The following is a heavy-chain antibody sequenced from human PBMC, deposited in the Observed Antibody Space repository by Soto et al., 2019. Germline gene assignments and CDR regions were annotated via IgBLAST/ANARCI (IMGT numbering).Heavy chain of an antibody. CDR2: IYYTGST. J-gene: IGHJ4*02. V-gene: IGHV4-59*01. Sequence: SETLSLTCNVSGGSISSYYWSWIRQPPGKGLEWIGYIYYTGSTNYNPSLKSRVTISVDTSKNQFSLKLSSVTAADTAVYYCARDGHGSAFDDWGQGTRVTVSS. CDR1: GGSISSYY. CDR3: ARDGHGSAFDD.